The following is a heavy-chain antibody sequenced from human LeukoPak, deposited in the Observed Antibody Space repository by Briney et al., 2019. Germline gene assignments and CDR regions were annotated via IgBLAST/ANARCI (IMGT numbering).Heavy chain of an antibody. V-gene: IGHV4-39*07. Sequence: PSETLSLTCTVSGGSVSSSSYYWGWIRQPPGKGLEWIGSIYYSGSTYYNPSLKSRVTISVDTSKNQFSLKLSSVTAADTAVYYCAREGSGYDSWGQGTLVTVSS. J-gene: IGHJ4*02. CDR1: GGSVSSSSYY. CDR3: AREGSGYDS. D-gene: IGHD5-12*01. CDR2: IYYSGST.